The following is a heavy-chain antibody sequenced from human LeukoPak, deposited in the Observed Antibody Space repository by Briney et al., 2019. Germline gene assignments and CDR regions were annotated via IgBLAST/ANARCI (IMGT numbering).Heavy chain of an antibody. Sequence: GGSLRLSCTTSGFTFGDYALTWVRQAPGRGLEWVGFIRNKAYGGTTEYAASVKGRFTISRDDSKSIAFLQMNSLTTEDTVVYYCTRQYSSSWVIDYWGQGTLVTVSS. CDR1: GFTFGDYA. J-gene: IGHJ4*02. D-gene: IGHD6-13*01. CDR2: IRNKAYGGTT. V-gene: IGHV3-49*04. CDR3: TRQYSSSWVIDY.